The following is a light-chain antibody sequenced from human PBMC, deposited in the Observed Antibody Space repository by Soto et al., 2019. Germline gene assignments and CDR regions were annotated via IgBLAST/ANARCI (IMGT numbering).Light chain of an antibody. CDR3: QSYDSSLSRRV. V-gene: IGLV1-40*01. CDR2: GNN. CDR1: SSNIGAGYG. J-gene: IGLJ1*01. Sequence: QSVLTQPPSVSGAPGQRATMSCTGSSSNIGAGYGVHWYQQVPGTAPKLLIYGNNNRPSGVPDRFSGSKSGTSASLAITGLQAEDEADYYCQSYDSSLSRRVFGTGTKLTVL.